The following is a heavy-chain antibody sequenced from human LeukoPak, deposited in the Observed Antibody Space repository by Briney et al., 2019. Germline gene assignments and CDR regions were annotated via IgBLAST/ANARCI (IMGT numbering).Heavy chain of an antibody. D-gene: IGHD4-23*01. CDR2: IKSDGSST. CDR1: RFPFSSYW. Sequence: GGSLRLSCAASRFPFSSYWMHWVRQAPGKGLVWVSRIKSDGSSTAYAGFVKGRLTISRDNAKNTLYLQMNSLRGEDTAVYYCVGDPDYGGYSRFDYWGQGTPVTVSS. V-gene: IGHV3-74*03. J-gene: IGHJ4*02. CDR3: VGDPDYGGYSRFDY.